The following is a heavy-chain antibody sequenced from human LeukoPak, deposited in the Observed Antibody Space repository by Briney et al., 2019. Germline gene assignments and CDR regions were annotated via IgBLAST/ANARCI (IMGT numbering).Heavy chain of an antibody. CDR3: ARSSAGRYYYDSSGFSYYYYYMDV. CDR2: IYSSGST. CDR1: GGSIGGYY. J-gene: IGHJ6*03. D-gene: IGHD3-22*01. Sequence: SETLSLTCSVSGGSIGGYYWSWIRQPARKGLEWIGRIYSSGSTNYNLSLKSRVTMSVDTSKNQFSLKLSSVTAADTAVYYCARSSAGRYYYDSSGFSYYYYYMDVWGKGTTVTISS. V-gene: IGHV4-4*07.